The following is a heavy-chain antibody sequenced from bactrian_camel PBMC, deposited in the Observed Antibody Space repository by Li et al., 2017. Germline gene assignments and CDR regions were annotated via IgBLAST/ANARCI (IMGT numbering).Heavy chain of an antibody. CDR1: RDAHHSNC. D-gene: IGHD2*01. V-gene: IGHV3S40*01. CDR2: ILSDDSST. Sequence: VQLVESGGGSVQTGGSLRLSCAVSRDAHHSNCLGWFRQVPGKAREGVVLILSDDSSTYYADSVKGRLTISKDNAKSTVYLQMNTLKPEDTAVHYCAGAAPDYGGNCPTREAFFDYWGQGTQVTVS. CDR3: AGAAPDYGGNCPTREAFFDY. J-gene: IGHJ6*01.